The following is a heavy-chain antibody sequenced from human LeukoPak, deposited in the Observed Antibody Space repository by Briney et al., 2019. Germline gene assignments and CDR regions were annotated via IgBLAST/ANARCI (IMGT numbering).Heavy chain of an antibody. CDR3: ARRSFYYDSSGYYYLDAFDI. CDR2: IYTSGST. CDR1: GGSISSSSYY. D-gene: IGHD3-22*01. Sequence: SETLSLTCTVSGGSISSSSYYWSWIRQPPGKGLEWIGYIYTSGSTNYNPSLKSRVTISVDTSKNQFSLKLSSVTAADTAVYYCARRSFYYDSSGYYYLDAFDIWGQGTMVTVSS. V-gene: IGHV4-61*05. J-gene: IGHJ3*02.